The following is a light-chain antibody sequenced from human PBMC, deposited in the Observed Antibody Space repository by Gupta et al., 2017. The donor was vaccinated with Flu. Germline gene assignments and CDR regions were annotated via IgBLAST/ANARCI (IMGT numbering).Light chain of an antibody. CDR3: LQATNCPLT. CDR1: QGISAY. J-gene: IGKJ1*01. CDR2: ATS. V-gene: IGKV1-9*01. Sequence: PTLLPASVGARVSITCLASQGISAYLTWYQQGAGRAPRLLIYATSNWQTGVPSRFRGSGSGTEFTLTISSLQPEDYGTYYCLQATNCPLTFGQGTKVEIK.